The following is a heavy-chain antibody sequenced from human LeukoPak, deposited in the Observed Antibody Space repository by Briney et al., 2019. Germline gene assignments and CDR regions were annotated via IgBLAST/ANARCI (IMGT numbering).Heavy chain of an antibody. Sequence: ASVTVSCKASGYTFTDYYMHWVRQAPGQGLEWMGWINPNSGGTNYAQKFQGRVTMTRNTSISTAYMELSSLRSEDTAVYYCARALGYSYGLLYYYYYYMDVWGKGTTVTISS. J-gene: IGHJ6*03. D-gene: IGHD5-18*01. V-gene: IGHV1-2*02. CDR3: ARALGYSYGLLYYYYYYMDV. CDR2: INPNSGGT. CDR1: GYTFTDYY.